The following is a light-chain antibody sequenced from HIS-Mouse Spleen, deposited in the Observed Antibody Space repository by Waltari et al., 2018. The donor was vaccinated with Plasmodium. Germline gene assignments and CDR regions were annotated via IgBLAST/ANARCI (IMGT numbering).Light chain of an antibody. CDR3: QTWGTGMGV. CDR1: SGHSSYA. V-gene: IGLV4-69*01. CDR2: LNSDGSH. Sequence: QLVLTQSPSASASLGASVKLTCTLSSGHSSYAIAWPQQQPEKGPRYLMKLNSDGSHSKGDGIPDRFSGSSSGAERDLTISSLQSEDEADYYCQTWGTGMGVFGGGTKLTVL. J-gene: IGLJ2*01.